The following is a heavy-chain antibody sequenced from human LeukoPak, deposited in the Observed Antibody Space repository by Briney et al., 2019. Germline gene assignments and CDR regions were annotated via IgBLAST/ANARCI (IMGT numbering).Heavy chain of an antibody. V-gene: IGHV4-59*01. D-gene: IGHD3-16*01. CDR3: ARGRGSYSDY. Sequence: SETLSLTRTVSGGSISSYYWSWIRQPPGKGLEWIGYIYYSGSTNYNPSLKSRVTISVDTSKNQFSLKLSSVTAADTAVYYCARGRGSYSDYWGQGTLVTVSS. CDR1: GGSISSYY. CDR2: IYYSGST. J-gene: IGHJ4*02.